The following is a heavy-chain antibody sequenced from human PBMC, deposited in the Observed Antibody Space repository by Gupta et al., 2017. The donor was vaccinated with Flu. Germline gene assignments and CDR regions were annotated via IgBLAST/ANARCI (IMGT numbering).Heavy chain of an antibody. Sequence: RQATGQGLEWMGWMNPNSGNTGYAQKFQGRVTMTRNTSISTAYMELSSLRSEDTAVYYCARRIRSSWYPIDYWGQGTLVTVSS. J-gene: IGHJ4*02. V-gene: IGHV1-8*01. CDR2: MNPNSGNT. D-gene: IGHD6-13*01. CDR3: ARRIRSSWYPIDY.